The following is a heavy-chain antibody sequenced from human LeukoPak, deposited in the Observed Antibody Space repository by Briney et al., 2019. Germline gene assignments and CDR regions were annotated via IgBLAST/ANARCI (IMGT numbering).Heavy chain of an antibody. CDR1: GYTFTGYY. V-gene: IGHV1-2*06. D-gene: IGHD4-11*01. Sequence: ASVKLSCKASGYTFTGYYMHWVRQAPGQRLEWMGRINPNICGTNYTQKFQCRVTTTRDTCISTAYMQLSTLRSDDTAVYYCAKLTTRYYYYYMDVWGKGTTVTVSS. CDR3: AKLTTRYYYYYMDV. CDR2: INPNICGT. J-gene: IGHJ6*03.